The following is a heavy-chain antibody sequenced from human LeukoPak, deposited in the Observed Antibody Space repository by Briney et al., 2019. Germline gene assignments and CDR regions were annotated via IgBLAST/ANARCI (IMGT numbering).Heavy chain of an antibody. V-gene: IGHV3-23*01. D-gene: IGHD3-3*01. CDR2: ISDSGGTT. J-gene: IGHJ4*02. CDR3: GKESNMPTPFLDY. Sequence: GGSLRLSCAASGFTFSSYAMSWVRQAPGKGLEWVSAISDSGGTTYYADSVKGRFTISRDNSKNTLYLQMNSLRAEDTAVYFCGKESNMPTPFLDYWGQGTLVTVSS. CDR1: GFTFSSYA.